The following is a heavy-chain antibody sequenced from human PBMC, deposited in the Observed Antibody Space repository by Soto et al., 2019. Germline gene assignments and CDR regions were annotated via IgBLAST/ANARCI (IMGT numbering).Heavy chain of an antibody. CDR2: INHSGST. Sequence: SENLCLTFAGYCGVFSGERLSVSRHPPGKGLEWIGEINHSGSTNYNPSLKSRVTISVDTSKNQFSLKLSSVTAADTAVYYCARDFYHYYGMDVWGQGTTVTVSS. CDR1: CGVFSGER. V-gene: IGHV4-34*01. CDR3: ARDFYHYYGMDV. J-gene: IGHJ6*02.